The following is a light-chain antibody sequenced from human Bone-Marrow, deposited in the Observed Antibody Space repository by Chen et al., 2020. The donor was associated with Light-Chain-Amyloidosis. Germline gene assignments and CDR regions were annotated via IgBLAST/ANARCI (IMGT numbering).Light chain of an antibody. Sequence: EIVLTQSPATLSLSPGERATHSCRASQNVSSYLAWYQQKPGQAPRLLIYDASNRATGIPDRFSGSGSGTDFTLTISSLEPEDFAVYYCQQRNNWPHLTFGQGTRLEIK. V-gene: IGKV3-11*01. CDR2: DAS. CDR1: QNVSSY. CDR3: QQRNNWPHLT. J-gene: IGKJ5*01.